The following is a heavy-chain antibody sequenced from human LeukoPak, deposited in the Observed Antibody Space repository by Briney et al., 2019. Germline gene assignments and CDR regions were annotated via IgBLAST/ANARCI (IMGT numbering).Heavy chain of an antibody. J-gene: IGHJ5*02. CDR3: AGWYRSGWSGNQRRNWFDP. V-gene: IGHV4-59*01. Sequence: SETLSLTCTVSGGSISSYYWSWIRQPPGKGLEWIGYIYYSGSTNYNPSLKSRVTISVDTSKNQFSLELSSVTAADTAVYYCAGWYRSGWSGNQRRNWFDPWGQGTLVTV. D-gene: IGHD6-19*01. CDR2: IYYSGST. CDR1: GGSISSYY.